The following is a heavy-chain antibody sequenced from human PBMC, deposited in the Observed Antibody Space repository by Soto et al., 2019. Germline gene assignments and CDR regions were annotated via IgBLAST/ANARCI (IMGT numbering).Heavy chain of an antibody. CDR3: ARYYSSDTTGSRGYAS. D-gene: IGHD3-10*01. J-gene: IGHJ4*02. CDR1: GGTVSSYA. Sequence: QLHLVQSGAEVKKAGSSVKVSCKASGGTVSSYAITWVRQAPGNGLEWVGVLTPIFVTTHYAPKFQGRITITADESTSTAYTELSGLTPADTAVYYCARYYSSDTTGSRGYASGGQGPQVTVS. V-gene: IGHV1-69*01. CDR2: LTPIFVTT.